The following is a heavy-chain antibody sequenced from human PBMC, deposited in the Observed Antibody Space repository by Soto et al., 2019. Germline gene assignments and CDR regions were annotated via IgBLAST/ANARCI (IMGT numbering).Heavy chain of an antibody. J-gene: IGHJ5*02. CDR1: GVSISGYS. D-gene: IGHD3-10*01. Sequence: SETLSLTCTVSGVSISGYSWSWIRQPPGKGLEWIGYIYHSGSPYYNPSLKSRVTISVDRSKNQFSLKLSSVTAADTAVYYCARVPGPWGQGTLVTVSS. CDR3: ARVPGP. V-gene: IGHV4-30-2*01. CDR2: IYHSGSP.